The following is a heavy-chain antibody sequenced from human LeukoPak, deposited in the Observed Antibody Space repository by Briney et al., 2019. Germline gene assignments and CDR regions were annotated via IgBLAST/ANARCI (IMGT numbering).Heavy chain of an antibody. Sequence: GGSLRLSCAASGFTVSGSYMHWVRQAPGKGLEWVSVIYNGGGTAYADSVKGRFTISRDISKNTVYLQMNSLRAEDTAEYYCAKVGGDIVVGSAAMVDYYYYYMDVWGKGTTVTVSS. V-gene: IGHV3-53*05. J-gene: IGHJ6*03. CDR2: IYNGGGT. D-gene: IGHD2-2*01. CDR1: GFTVSGSY. CDR3: AKVGGDIVVGSAAMVDYYYYYMDV.